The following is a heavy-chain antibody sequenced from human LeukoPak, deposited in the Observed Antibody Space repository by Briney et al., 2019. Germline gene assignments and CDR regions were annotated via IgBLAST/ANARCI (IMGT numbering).Heavy chain of an antibody. D-gene: IGHD6-19*01. CDR3: ARGPTVADLDY. CDR2: ISYDGSNK. CDR1: GFTFSSYA. Sequence: GGSLRLPCAASGFTFSSYAMHWVRQAPGKGLEWVAVISYDGSNKYYADSVKGRFTISRDNSKNTLYLQMNSLRAEDTAVYYCARGPTVADLDYWGQGTLVTVSS. V-gene: IGHV3-30-3*01. J-gene: IGHJ4*02.